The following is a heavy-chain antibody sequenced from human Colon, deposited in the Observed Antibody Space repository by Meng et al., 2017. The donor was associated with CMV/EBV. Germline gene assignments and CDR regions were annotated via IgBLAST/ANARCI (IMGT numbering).Heavy chain of an antibody. J-gene: IGHJ4*02. D-gene: IGHD2-21*02. CDR1: GFTFSYFE. CDR3: VKEGVGRGDPFDY. CDR2: ISSSGRDI. Sequence: GESLKISCAASGFTFSYFEMNWVRQAPGKGLEWVAYISSSGRDIYYADSVKGRFTISRDNAKNSLFLQMNSLRAEDSAVYYCVKEGVGRGDPFDYWGQGTLVTVSS. V-gene: IGHV3-48*03.